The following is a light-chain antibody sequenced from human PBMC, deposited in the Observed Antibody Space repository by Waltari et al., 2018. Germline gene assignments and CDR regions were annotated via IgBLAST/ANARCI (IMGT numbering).Light chain of an antibody. J-gene: IGLJ2*01. CDR2: DVS. CDR3: SSYISSSTLEL. V-gene: IGLV2-14*03. Sequence: QSALTQPASVSGSPGQSITISCPGTTRDVGAYNYVSWYQQHPGKAPKLMIFDVSNRPSVVSNRFSGSKSGNTASLTISGLQAEDEADYYCSSYISSSTLELFGGGTSLTVL. CDR1: TRDVGAYNY.